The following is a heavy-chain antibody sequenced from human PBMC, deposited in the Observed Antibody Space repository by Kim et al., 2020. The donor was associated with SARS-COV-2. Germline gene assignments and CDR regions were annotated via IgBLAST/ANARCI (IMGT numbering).Heavy chain of an antibody. CDR1: GASITTFS. CDR3: GSSMRKSAVSGYWFDS. V-gene: IGHV4-4*07. D-gene: IGHD2-8*01. CDR2: INTTGTS. J-gene: IGHJ5*01. Sequence: SETLSLTCIVSGASITTFSWAWVRQSPGKGLEWVGPINTTGTSTYYSYLTSRLTITRDKNTNKISLKLTSVTVADTATVYCGSSMRKSAVSGYWFDSWG.